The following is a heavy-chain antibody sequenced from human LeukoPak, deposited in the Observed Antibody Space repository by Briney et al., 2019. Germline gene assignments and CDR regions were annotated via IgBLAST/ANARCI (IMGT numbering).Heavy chain of an antibody. D-gene: IGHD3-22*01. V-gene: IGHV1-24*01. CDR2: FDPEVGGT. CDR1: GNTLTESS. J-gene: IGHJ3*02. Sequence: GASVKVSCKVSGNTLTESSIHWVRQAPGKDLEWVGGFDPEVGGTVYAQKFQGRVTMTEDTSTDTAYMDLSSLRSEDTAVYHCATAYDTSGYGPFDMWGQGTMVTVST. CDR3: ATAYDTSGYGPFDM.